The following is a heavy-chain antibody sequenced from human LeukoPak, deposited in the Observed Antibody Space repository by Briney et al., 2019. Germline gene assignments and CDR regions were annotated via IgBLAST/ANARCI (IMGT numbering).Heavy chain of an antibody. D-gene: IGHD1-20*01. CDR2: IYPDESDT. Sequence: GESLRISCEASGYDFTTFWIGWVRQVPGRGLEWRGIIYPDESDTRYSPSFQGQVTISADKSINTAFLQWSSLKASDSATYFCARHTPQPNVDAGITREGPDYWGQGTLVTVSS. V-gene: IGHV5-51*01. J-gene: IGHJ4*02. CDR1: GYDFTTFW. CDR3: ARHTPQPNVDAGITREGPDY.